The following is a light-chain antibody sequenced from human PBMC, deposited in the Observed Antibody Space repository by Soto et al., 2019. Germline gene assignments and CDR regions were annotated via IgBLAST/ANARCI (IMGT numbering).Light chain of an antibody. CDR2: EVN. J-gene: IGLJ1*01. V-gene: IGLV2-18*02. Sequence: QSALTQPPSVSGSPGQSVTISCTGTSSGVGSYDRVSWYQQPPGTAPKLPIYEVNNRPSGVPDRFSGSKSGNTASLTISGLQAEDETDYYCTSFTTSKTYVFGTGTKVTVL. CDR3: TSFTTSKTYV. CDR1: SSGVGSYDR.